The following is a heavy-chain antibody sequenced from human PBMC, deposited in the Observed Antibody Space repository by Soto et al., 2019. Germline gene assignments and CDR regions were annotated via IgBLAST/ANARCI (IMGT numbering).Heavy chain of an antibody. CDR1: GYILTGYS. CDR3: ARGYGSSPNMELRFGMDV. J-gene: IGHJ6*02. Sequence: QVYLVQSGAEVRRPGASVKVSCTAFGYILTGYSLHWVRQAPGQGLEWMGWIDPNSGATNSAERFHGRVSLTRDTSISGAYLELSSLRSDDTAVYYCARGYGSSPNMELRFGMDVWGQGTTISVSS. V-gene: IGHV1-2*02. D-gene: IGHD5-18*01. CDR2: IDPNSGAT.